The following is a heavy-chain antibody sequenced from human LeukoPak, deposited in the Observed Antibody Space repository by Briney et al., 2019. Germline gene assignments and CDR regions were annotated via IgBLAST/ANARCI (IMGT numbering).Heavy chain of an antibody. CDR3: AKYWVDTVLVPFDY. CDR2: IIANGVNT. J-gene: IGHJ4*02. CDR1: GFTFSSYA. Sequence: GGSLRLSCAASGFTFSSYAMSWVREAPGKGLEWVSGIIANGVNTYYADSVQGRFTISRDNSKSTLYLQMNSLRAEDTAVYYCAKYWVDTVLVPFDYWGQGTLVTVSS. D-gene: IGHD5-18*01. V-gene: IGHV3-23*01.